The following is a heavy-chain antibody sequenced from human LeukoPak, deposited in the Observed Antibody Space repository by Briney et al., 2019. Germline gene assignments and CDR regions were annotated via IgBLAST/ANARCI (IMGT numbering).Heavy chain of an antibody. CDR2: IYSGGST. J-gene: IGHJ4*02. Sequence: GGSLRLSCAASGFTVSSNYMSWVRQAPGKGLEWVSVIYSGGSTYYADSVKGRFTISRDNSKNTVYLQMNSLRAEDTAVYYCARVVYSSGWPDFDYWGQGTLVTVSS. D-gene: IGHD6-19*01. CDR1: GFTVSSNY. CDR3: ARVVYSSGWPDFDY. V-gene: IGHV3-53*01.